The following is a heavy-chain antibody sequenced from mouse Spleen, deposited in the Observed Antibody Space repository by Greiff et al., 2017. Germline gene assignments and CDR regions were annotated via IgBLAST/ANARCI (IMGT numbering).Heavy chain of an antibody. CDR3: ARSAMDY. CDR2: FFPRSGTT. Sequence: LQQSGAELARPGASVKLSCKASGSTFPSYGIRGVEQRPGRGLEWIGAFFPRSGTTYYNGKFKGKATRTADKSSSTAYMELRSLASEDSAVYFCARSAMDYWGQGTSVTVSS. CDR1: GSTFPSYG. J-gene: IGHJ4*01. V-gene: IGHV1-81*01.